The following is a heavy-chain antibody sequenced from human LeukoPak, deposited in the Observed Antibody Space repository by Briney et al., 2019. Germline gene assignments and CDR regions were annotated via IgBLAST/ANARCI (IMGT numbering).Heavy chain of an antibody. V-gene: IGHV3-53*01. CDR2: INSGGST. D-gene: IGHD1-26*01. CDR1: GFTVSSTY. Sequence: GRSLRLSCAASGFTVSSTYMSWVRQPPGRGRECVSVINSGGSTYYADSVKGRFTISRDHSKNTLYLQMNSLRAEDTAVYYCAKEIVGATEEGGLDYWGQGTLVTVSS. J-gene: IGHJ4*02. CDR3: AKEIVGATEEGGLDY.